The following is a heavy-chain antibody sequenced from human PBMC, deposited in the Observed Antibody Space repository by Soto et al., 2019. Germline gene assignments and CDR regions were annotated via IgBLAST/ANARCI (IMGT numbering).Heavy chain of an antibody. V-gene: IGHV3-21*01. CDR2: ISSSSSYI. D-gene: IGHD3-9*01. CDR3: ARDYDIFYMDV. Sequence: GGSLRLSCAASGFTFGTYYMNWVRQAPGKGLEWVSSISSSSSYIYYADSVKGRFTISRDNAKNSLYLQMNSLRAEDTAVYYCARDYDIFYMDVWGKGTTVTVSS. CDR1: GFTFGTYY. J-gene: IGHJ6*03.